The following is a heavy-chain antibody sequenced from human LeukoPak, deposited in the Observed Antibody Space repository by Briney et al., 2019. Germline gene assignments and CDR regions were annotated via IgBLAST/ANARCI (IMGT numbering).Heavy chain of an antibody. V-gene: IGHV3-9*01. CDR3: VKDKDCSSTSCYYYYGMDV. CDR2: ISWNSGSI. D-gene: IGHD2-2*01. J-gene: IGHJ6*02. CDR1: GFTFDDYA. Sequence: GGSLRLSCAASGFTFDDYAMHWVRQAPGKGLEWVSGISWNSGSIGYADSVKGRFTISRDSAKNSLYLQMNSLRAEDTALYYCVKDKDCSSTSCYYYYGMDVWGQGTTVTVSS.